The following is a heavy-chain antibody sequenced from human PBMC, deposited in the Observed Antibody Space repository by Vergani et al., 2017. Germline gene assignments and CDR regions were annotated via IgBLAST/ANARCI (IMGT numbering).Heavy chain of an antibody. D-gene: IGHD4-17*01. V-gene: IGHV1-69*01. CDR1: GGTFKSNT. J-gene: IGHJ3*02. CDR3: ARDLRVTTVTYDAFDI. Sequence: QVQLVQSGAEVKKPGSSVKVSCKTSGGTFKSNTFSWVRQAPGQGLEWMGGIIPIFGTANYAQKFQGRVTITADESTSTAYMELSSLRSEDTAVYYCARDLRVTTVTYDAFDIWGQGTMVTVSS. CDR2: IIPIFGTA.